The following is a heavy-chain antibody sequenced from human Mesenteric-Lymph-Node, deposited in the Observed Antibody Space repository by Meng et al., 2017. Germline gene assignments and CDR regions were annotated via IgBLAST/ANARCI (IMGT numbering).Heavy chain of an antibody. CDR2: IPHRGSS. Sequence: HLHGSGSGLVKPSQTRSLTCAVSGGSISSGDYYWSWIRQPPGKGLEWIGEIPHRGSSAYNPSLKSRVSMSIDKSKNQFSLKLTSVTAADTAVYHCLRGSGGSVWGQGTLVTVSS. D-gene: IGHD3-10*01. V-gene: IGHV4-30-2*01. J-gene: IGHJ1*01. CDR1: GGSISSGDYY. CDR3: LRGSGGSV.